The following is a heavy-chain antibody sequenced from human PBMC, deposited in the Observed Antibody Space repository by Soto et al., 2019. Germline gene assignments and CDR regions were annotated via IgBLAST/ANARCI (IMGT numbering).Heavy chain of an antibody. CDR2: VYYSGSS. J-gene: IGHJ3*02. CDR3: ARASAYGGGGSYAFDI. Sequence: SETLSLTCTVSGGPINSDDYYWYWDRQPPGKGLESIGYVYYSGSSDYNPSLKSPVTISIDTSTNQFSLKLNSVTAADTAVYYCARASAYGGGGSYAFDIWGQGTMVTVSS. V-gene: IGHV4-30-4*01. D-gene: IGHD2-15*01. CDR1: GGPINSDDYY.